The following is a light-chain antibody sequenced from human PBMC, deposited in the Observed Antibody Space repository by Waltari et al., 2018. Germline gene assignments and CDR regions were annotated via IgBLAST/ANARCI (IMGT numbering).Light chain of an antibody. J-gene: IGLJ2*01. Sequence: QSALTQPASVSGSPGQSITISCTGTSSDVGSYNLVSWYQHHPGKAPKLMIYEVNKRPSGISNRFSGSKSANTASLTIAGLQPEDEADYYCCSYAGSNTLVVFGGGTKLTVL. CDR1: SSDVGSYNL. CDR3: CSYAGSNTLVV. CDR2: EVN. V-gene: IGLV2-23*02.